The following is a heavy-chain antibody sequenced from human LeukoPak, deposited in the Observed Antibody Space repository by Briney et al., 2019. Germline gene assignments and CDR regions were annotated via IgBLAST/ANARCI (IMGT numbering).Heavy chain of an antibody. CDR1: GFTFETYW. V-gene: IGHV3-7*01. CDR3: TRGETMDV. Sequence: GGSLRLSCEVSGFTFETYWMSWVRQAQGKGLEWVANIDEDGNEEHYVRSVKGRFTISRDNAKNLVYLQMNSLRVDDTAVYYCTRGETMDVWGKGTTVTVSS. J-gene: IGHJ6*03. D-gene: IGHD5-24*01. CDR2: IDEDGNEE.